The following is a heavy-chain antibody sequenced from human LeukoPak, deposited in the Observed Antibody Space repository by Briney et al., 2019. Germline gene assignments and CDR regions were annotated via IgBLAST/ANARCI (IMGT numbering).Heavy chain of an antibody. Sequence: PGGSLRLTCAASGFTFSSYAMSWVRQAPGKGLEWVSAIVGSGGSTYYADSVKGRFNISRDNSKNTLYLQMNSLRAEDTAVYYCAKGGDFWSGYYFNYYGMDVWGQGTTVTVSS. D-gene: IGHD3-3*01. CDR2: IVGSGGST. V-gene: IGHV3-23*01. CDR1: GFTFSSYA. CDR3: AKGGDFWSGYYFNYYGMDV. J-gene: IGHJ6*02.